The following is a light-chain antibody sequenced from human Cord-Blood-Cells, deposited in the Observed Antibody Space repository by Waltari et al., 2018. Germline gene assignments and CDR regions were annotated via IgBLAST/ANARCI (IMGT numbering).Light chain of an antibody. V-gene: IGLV1-44*01. Sequence: QSVLTQPPSASGTPGQRVTLSCSGSSSNIGSNTVNWFQQLPGTAPKLLILCNNMRPSWVPALLSGSKSGTSASRAISGLQSEDEADYYCAAWDDSLNGYVVGTGTKVTVL. CDR1: SSNIGSNT. J-gene: IGLJ1*01. CDR2: CNN. CDR3: AAWDDSLNGYV.